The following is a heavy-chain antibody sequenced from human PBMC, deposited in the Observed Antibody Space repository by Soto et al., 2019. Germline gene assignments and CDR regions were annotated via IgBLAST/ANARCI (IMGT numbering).Heavy chain of an antibody. Sequence: GSGPTLVNPRQTLTLTCTFSGFSLSTSGMCVTWIRQPPGKALEWLAHIHWDDDKDYNKFLETRLTISKDTSKNQVALILSNVDPVDTATYYCARIRGTRVGSDHWRSDGMDVWGRGATVTVSS. CDR1: GFSLSTSGMC. D-gene: IGHD3-10*01. V-gene: IGHV2-70*01. CDR3: ARIRGTRVGSDHWRSDGMDV. CDR2: IHWDDDK. J-gene: IGHJ6*02.